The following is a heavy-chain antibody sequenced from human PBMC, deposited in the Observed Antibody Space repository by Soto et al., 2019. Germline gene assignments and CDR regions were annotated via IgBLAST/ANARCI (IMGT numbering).Heavy chain of an antibody. J-gene: IGHJ6*02. CDR2: LYWDDDK. Sequence: QITLKESGPTLVKPTQTLTLTCTFSGFSFTTSGVGVGWVRQPPGKALEWLALLYWDDDKRYSSSLKSRLTISKDTSIIQVVLTMTNMDPVDTATSYCAHRPGEGNARASYSGMDVWGPGTTVTVSS. V-gene: IGHV2-5*02. CDR3: AHRPGEGNARASYSGMDV. CDR1: GFSFTTSGVG. D-gene: IGHD2-21*01.